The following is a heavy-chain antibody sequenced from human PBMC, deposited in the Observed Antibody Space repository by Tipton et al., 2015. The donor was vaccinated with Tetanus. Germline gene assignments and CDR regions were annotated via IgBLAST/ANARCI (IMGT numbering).Heavy chain of an antibody. CDR2: IYPSDGST. V-gene: IGHV1-46*04. D-gene: IGHD1-26*01. J-gene: IGHJ3*01. Sequence: QLVQSGAEVKKPGASVKLSCKTSGYTFTQYYLHWVRQAPGQGLEWMGMIYPSDGSTSYAQKLQGRVTMTRDTPTSTVYMELSSLRSEDTAVYYCARDREAFDVWGQGTMVTVAS. CDR3: ARDREAFDV. CDR1: GYTFTQYY.